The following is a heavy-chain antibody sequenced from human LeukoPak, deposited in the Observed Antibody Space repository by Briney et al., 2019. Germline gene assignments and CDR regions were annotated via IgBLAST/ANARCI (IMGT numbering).Heavy chain of an antibody. J-gene: IGHJ4*02. V-gene: IGHV3-30*18. CDR3: AKDWHTVTSFDY. CDR2: ISYDGRNK. Sequence: GRSLRLSCAASGFTFRSYGMHWVRQAPGKGLEWVAVISYDGRNKYYVDSVKGRFTISRDNSKNTLYLQMNSLRAEDTAVYYCAKDWHTVTSFDYWGQGTLVTVSS. D-gene: IGHD4-17*01. CDR1: GFTFRSYG.